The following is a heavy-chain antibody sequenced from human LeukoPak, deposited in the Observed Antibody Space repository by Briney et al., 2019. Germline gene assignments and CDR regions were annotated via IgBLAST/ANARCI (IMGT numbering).Heavy chain of an antibody. Sequence: GGSLALSCAASGFSFINCSMEWVRQPPGKGLEWISYIGISSGNTKYADSVKGRFTISRDNSKNTLYLQMNSLRAEDTAVYYCARDLVRRIAAAGTPRFDYWSQGTLVTVSS. CDR1: GFSFINCS. V-gene: IGHV3-48*01. CDR2: IGISSGNT. CDR3: ARDLVRRIAAAGTPRFDY. J-gene: IGHJ4*02. D-gene: IGHD6-13*01.